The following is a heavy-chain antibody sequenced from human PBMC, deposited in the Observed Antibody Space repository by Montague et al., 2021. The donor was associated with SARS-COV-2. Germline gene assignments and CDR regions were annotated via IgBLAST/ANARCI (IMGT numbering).Heavy chain of an antibody. J-gene: IGHJ4*02. CDR3: ARAHSGGWAHLDN. CDR2: IYTSGTT. V-gene: IGHV4-61*02. Sequence: TRSLTCTVSGGSISSGSYYWSWIRRPAGKGLEWIGRIYTSGTTDYSFSLKSRVTISVDTSKNQFSLKLTSVTAADTAVYYCARAHSGGWAHLDNWGQGSLVTVSS. CDR1: GGSISSGSYY. D-gene: IGHD5-12*01.